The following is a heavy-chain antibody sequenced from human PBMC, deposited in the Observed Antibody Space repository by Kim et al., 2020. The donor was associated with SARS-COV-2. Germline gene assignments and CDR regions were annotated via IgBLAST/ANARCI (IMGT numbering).Heavy chain of an antibody. CDR2: ISYDGSNK. CDR1: GFTFSSYG. D-gene: IGHD3-3*01. V-gene: IGHV3-30*18. Sequence: GGSLRLSCAASGFTFSSYGMHWVRQAPGKGLEWVAVISYDGSNKYYADSVKGRFTISRDNSKNTLYLQMNSLRAEDTAVYYCAKDWRGDAFDIWGQGTM. J-gene: IGHJ3*02. CDR3: AKDWRGDAFDI.